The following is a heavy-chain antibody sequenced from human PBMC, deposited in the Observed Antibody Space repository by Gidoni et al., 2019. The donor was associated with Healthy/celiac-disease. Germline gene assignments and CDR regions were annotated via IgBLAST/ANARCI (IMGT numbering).Heavy chain of an antibody. CDR3: AKSPSRSSDAFDI. J-gene: IGHJ3*02. Sequence: EVQLLESGGGLVQPGGSLRLSCAACGFTFSSYAMSWVRQAPGKGLGWVSAISGSGGSTYYADSVKGRFTISRDNSKNTLYLQMNSLRAEDTAVYYCAKSPSRSSDAFDIWGQGTMVTVSS. CDR2: ISGSGGST. D-gene: IGHD6-6*01. V-gene: IGHV3-23*01. CDR1: GFTFSSYA.